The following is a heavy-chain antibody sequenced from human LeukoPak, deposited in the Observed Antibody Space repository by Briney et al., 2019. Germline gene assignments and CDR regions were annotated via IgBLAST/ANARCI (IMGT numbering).Heavy chain of an antibody. Sequence: GGSLRLSCAASGFTFSSYAMSWVRQAPGKGLEWVSAISGSGGSTYYADSVKGRFTISRDNSKNTLYLQMNSLRAEDTAVYYCAKGVDSSGWYAGYYYGMDVWGQGTTVTVPS. CDR2: ISGSGGST. D-gene: IGHD6-19*01. CDR1: GFTFSSYA. J-gene: IGHJ6*02. V-gene: IGHV3-23*01. CDR3: AKGVDSSGWYAGYYYGMDV.